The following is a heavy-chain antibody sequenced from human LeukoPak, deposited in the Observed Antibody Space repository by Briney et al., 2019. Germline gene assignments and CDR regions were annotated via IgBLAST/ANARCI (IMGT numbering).Heavy chain of an antibody. V-gene: IGHV4-59*08. J-gene: IGHJ3*02. CDR1: GGSISSYY. D-gene: IGHD4-23*01. CDR2: IYYSGST. CDR3: ASGVVTYAFDI. Sequence: PSETLSLTCTVSGGSISSYYWSWIRQPPGKGLEWIGYIYYSGSTYYNPSLKSRVTISVDTSKNQFSLKLSSVTAADTAVYYCASGVVTYAFDIWGQGTMVTVSS.